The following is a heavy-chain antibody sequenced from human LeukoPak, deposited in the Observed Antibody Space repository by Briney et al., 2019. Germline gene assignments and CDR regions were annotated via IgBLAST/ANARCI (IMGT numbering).Heavy chain of an antibody. CDR2: LNPNSGVT. D-gene: IGHD1-7*01. CDR3: AREHNWNYDY. CDR1: GYTFNRYY. V-gene: IGHV1-2*02. Sequence: GASVKVSCKASGYTFNRYYMHWVRQAPGHGLEWMGWLNPNSGVTKYAQKFQGRVTMTRDTSISTAYMELSSLRSDDTAVYYCAREHNWNYDYWGQGTLVTVSS. J-gene: IGHJ4*02.